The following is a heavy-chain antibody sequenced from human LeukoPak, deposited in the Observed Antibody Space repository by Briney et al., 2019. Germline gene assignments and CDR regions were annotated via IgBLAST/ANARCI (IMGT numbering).Heavy chain of an antibody. V-gene: IGHV3-66*01. CDR1: GFTFSSYA. CDR3: ARGGEDY. D-gene: IGHD2-21*01. J-gene: IGHJ4*02. CDR2: IYSGGST. Sequence: GGSLRLSCAASGFTFSSYAMSWVRQAPGKGLEWVSVIYSGGSTYYTDSVKGRFTISSDNSKNTLYLQMNSLRAEDTAVYYCARGGEDYWGQGTLVTVSS.